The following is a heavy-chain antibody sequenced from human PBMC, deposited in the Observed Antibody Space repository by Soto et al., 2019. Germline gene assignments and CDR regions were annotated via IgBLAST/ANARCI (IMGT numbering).Heavy chain of an antibody. V-gene: IGHV4-31*03. CDR3: ARLERGCSSTSCYFFDY. D-gene: IGHD2-2*01. CDR1: GGSISSGGYY. CDR2: IYYSGST. J-gene: IGHJ4*02. Sequence: SETLSLTCTVSGGSISSGGYYWSWIRQHPGKGLEWIGYIYYSGSTYYNPSLKSRVTISVDTSKNQFSLKLSSVTAADTAVYYCARLERGCSSTSCYFFDYWGQGTLVTVSS.